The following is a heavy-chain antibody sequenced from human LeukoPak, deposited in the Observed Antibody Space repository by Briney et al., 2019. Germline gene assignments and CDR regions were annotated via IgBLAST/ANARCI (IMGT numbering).Heavy chain of an antibody. V-gene: IGHV5-51*01. CDR1: GYSFITYW. CDR3: ARQTTVTSPGTR. D-gene: IGHD4-17*01. J-gene: IGHJ4*02. Sequence: GESLKISCKASGYSFITYWIAWVRQVPGNGLESMGIIYPADADTRYSPSFQGQVTISADKSINTAYLRWSSLKDSDTAMYYCARQTTVTSPGTRWGQGTLVTVSS. CDR2: IYPADADT.